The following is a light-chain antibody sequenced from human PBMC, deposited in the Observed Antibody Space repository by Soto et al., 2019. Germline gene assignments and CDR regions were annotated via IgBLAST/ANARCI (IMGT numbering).Light chain of an antibody. V-gene: IGKV1-5*01. J-gene: IGKJ1*01. CDR1: QTISSW. CDR2: DAS. Sequence: YQSSQTISSWLAWYQQKPGKAPKLLIFDASSLKSGVPSRFSGSGSGTECTRTVSTVPADHLAPYSDQQDLSSAWTFRQGPKV. CDR3: QQDLSSAWT.